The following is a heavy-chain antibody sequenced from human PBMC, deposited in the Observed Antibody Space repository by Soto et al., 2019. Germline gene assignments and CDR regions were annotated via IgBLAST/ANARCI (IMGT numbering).Heavy chain of an antibody. J-gene: IGHJ4*02. CDR1: GGTFSSYA. V-gene: IGHV1-69*01. CDR3: ATPRRGGSYYVRYFDY. CDR2: IIPIFGTA. D-gene: IGHD1-26*01. Sequence: QVQLVQSGAEVKKPGSSVKVSCKASGGTFSSYAISWVRQAPGQGLEWMGGIIPIFGTANYGQKFQGRVTTPADESTSTADMGLGSLRSEDTAVYYCATPRRGGSYYVRYFDYWGQGTLVTVST.